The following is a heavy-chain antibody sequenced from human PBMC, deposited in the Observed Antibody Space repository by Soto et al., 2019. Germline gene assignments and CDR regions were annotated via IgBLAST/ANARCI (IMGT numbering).Heavy chain of an antibody. Sequence: RASVKVSCKASGYTFTGYYMHWVRQAPGQGLEWMGWINPNSGGTNYAQKFQGWVTMTRDTSISTAYMELSRLRSDDTAVYYCARESGDYYDSSGYYAFDIWGQGTMVTVSS. V-gene: IGHV1-2*04. CDR2: INPNSGGT. D-gene: IGHD3-22*01. CDR1: GYTFTGYY. J-gene: IGHJ3*02. CDR3: ARESGDYYDSSGYYAFDI.